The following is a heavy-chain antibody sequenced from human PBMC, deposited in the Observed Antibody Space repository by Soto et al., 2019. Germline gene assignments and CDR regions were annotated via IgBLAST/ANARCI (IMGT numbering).Heavy chain of an antibody. CDR1: GGTCSSYT. Sequence: QVQLVQSGAEVKKPGSSVKVSCKASGGTCSSYTISWVRQAPGQGLEWMGRIIPILGIANDAQKFQGRVTITADKSTSTAYMELSSLRSEDTAVYYCATSQGPSGMDVWGQGTTVTVSS. CDR3: ATSQGPSGMDV. J-gene: IGHJ6*02. V-gene: IGHV1-69*02. CDR2: IIPILGIA.